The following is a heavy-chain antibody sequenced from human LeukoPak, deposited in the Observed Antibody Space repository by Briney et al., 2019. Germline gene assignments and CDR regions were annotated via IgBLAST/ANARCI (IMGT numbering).Heavy chain of an antibody. CDR1: GGSFSGYY. CDR3: ARAGTTQRTNTRRYNWFAP. D-gene: IGHD2/OR15-2a*01. CDR2: INHSGST. Sequence: SETLSLTCAVYGGSFSGYYWSWIRQPPGKELDCIGEINHSGSTNYNRSLKSQVNISIHTSKKHLSLKLSSLTAADTAVYYCARAGTTQRTNTRRYNWFAPWGPGTLVTVSS. V-gene: IGHV4-34*01. J-gene: IGHJ5*02.